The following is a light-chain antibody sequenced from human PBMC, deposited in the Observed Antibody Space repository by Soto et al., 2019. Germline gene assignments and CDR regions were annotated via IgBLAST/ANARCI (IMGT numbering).Light chain of an antibody. CDR1: INDVGGYNY. Sequence: QSVLTQPPSGSGSPGQSVTISCTGTINDVGGYNYVSWYQHYPGEAPKLMIYEVVKRPSGVPDRFSGSKSGNTASLTVSGLQAEDDADYYCCSYAGHTNVLFGGGTKLTVL. CDR3: CSYAGHTNVL. J-gene: IGLJ2*01. V-gene: IGLV2-8*01. CDR2: EVV.